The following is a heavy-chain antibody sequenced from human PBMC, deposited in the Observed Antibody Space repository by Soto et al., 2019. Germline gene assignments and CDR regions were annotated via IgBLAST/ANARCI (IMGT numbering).Heavy chain of an antibody. Sequence: GESLKISCAASGFTFSDHYMDWVRQAPGKGLEWVGRTRNKANSYTTEYAASVKGRFTISRDDSKNSLYLQMNSLKTEDTAVYYCARDGGYGGNSAFDIWGQGTMVTVSS. J-gene: IGHJ3*02. CDR1: GFTFSDHY. CDR2: TRNKANSYTT. CDR3: ARDGGYGGNSAFDI. V-gene: IGHV3-72*01. D-gene: IGHD4-17*01.